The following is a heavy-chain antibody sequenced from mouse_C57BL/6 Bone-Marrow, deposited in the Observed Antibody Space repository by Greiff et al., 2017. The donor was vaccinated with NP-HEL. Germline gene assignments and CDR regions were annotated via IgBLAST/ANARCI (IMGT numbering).Heavy chain of an antibody. D-gene: IGHD1-1*02. V-gene: IGHV3-6*01. CDR3: ARGGLLWSYAMDY. CDR1: GYSITSGYY. CDR2: ISYDGSN. Sequence: EVKLMESGPGLVKPSQSLSLTCSVTGYSITSGYYWNWIRQFPGNKLEWMGYISYDGSNNYNPSLKNRISITRDTSKNQFFLKLNSVTTEDTATYYCARGGLLWSYAMDYWGQGTSVTVSS. J-gene: IGHJ4*01.